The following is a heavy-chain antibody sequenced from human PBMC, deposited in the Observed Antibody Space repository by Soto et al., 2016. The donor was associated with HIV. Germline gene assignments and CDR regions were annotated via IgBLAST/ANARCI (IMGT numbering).Heavy chain of an antibody. CDR1: GASIRNYF. CDR2: VHYSGSN. V-gene: IGHV4-59*04. J-gene: IGHJ5*01. D-gene: IGHD2-21*02. CDR3: ATRLVTSTPGPIFDF. Sequence: QVQLQESGPGLINSSETLSLTCTVSGASIRNYFWTWIRQSPEKGLEWLGDVHYSGSNNYNPSLRSRLSISIDTSENLFSLNLKSLTARDSATYFCATRLVTSTPGPIFDFWGLGTLVTVSS.